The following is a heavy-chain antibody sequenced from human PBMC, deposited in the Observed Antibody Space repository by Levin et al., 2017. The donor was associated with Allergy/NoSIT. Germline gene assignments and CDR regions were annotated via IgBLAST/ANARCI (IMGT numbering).Heavy chain of an antibody. V-gene: IGHV3-23*01. D-gene: IGHD6-6*01. CDR3: AKDYTEQLYYYYYGMDV. CDR2: ISGSGGST. J-gene: IGHJ6*02. CDR1: GFTFSSYA. Sequence: QAGGSLRLSCAASGFTFSSYAMSGVRQAPGKGLEWVSAISGSGGSTYYADSVKGRFTISRDNSKNTLYLQMNSLRAEDTAVYYCAKDYTEQLYYYYYGMDVWGQGTTVTVSS.